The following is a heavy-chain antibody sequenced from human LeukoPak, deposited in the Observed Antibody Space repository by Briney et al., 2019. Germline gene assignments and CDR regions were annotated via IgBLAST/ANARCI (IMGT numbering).Heavy chain of an antibody. CDR3: ARNVTAGFFDY. V-gene: IGHV4-38-2*01. Sequence: SETLSLTCDVSGSSITSDYFWGWIRQPPGKGLEWIATIYYSWGMYFNPSLKSRVTISLDASKNQFSLKMTSLTAADTAIYYCARNVTAGFFDYWGQGILVTVSP. CDR2: IYYSWGM. CDR1: GSSITSDYF. J-gene: IGHJ4*02. D-gene: IGHD1-1*01.